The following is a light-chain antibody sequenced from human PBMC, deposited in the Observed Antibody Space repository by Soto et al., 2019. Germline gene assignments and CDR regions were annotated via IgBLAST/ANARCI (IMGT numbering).Light chain of an antibody. CDR1: SSDVGDYSY. Sequence: VLTQPRSMSGSPGQSVTISCPGTSSDVGDYSYVSWYQQHPGKAPKLIIYDVTKRPSGVPDRFSGSKSGNTASLTISGLQSEDEADYFCCSYAGSYTSPYVFGTGTKVTVL. J-gene: IGLJ1*01. V-gene: IGLV2-11*01. CDR2: DVT. CDR3: CSYAGSYTSPYV.